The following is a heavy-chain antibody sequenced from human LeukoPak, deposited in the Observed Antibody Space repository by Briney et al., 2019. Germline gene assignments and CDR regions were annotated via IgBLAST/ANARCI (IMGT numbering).Heavy chain of an antibody. Sequence: ASVKVSCKASENTFTAYYMHWVRQAPGQGLEWLGWINPNSGGTNYAQKFQGRVTMTRDTSISTAYMELSRLRSDDTAVYYCARTGYYGSGSPYYYGMDVWGQGTTVTVSS. CDR1: ENTFTAYY. CDR3: ARTGYYGSGSPYYYGMDV. J-gene: IGHJ6*02. CDR2: INPNSGGT. V-gene: IGHV1-2*02. D-gene: IGHD3-10*01.